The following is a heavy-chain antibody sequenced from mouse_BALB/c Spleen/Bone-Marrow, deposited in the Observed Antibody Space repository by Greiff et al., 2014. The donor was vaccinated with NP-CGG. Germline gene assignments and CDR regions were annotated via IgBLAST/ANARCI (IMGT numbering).Heavy chain of an antibody. CDR2: IDPAYGNT. J-gene: IGHJ4*01. CDR1: GFNIKDTY. CDR3: ARYGNYCYAMDY. Sequence: EVQLQQSGAELVKPGASVKLSCTASGFNIKDTYMHWVKQRPEQGLEWIGRIDPAYGNTKYDPKFQGKATITADTSSNTAYLQLSSLTSEDTAVYYCARYGNYCYAMDYWGQGTSVTVSS. V-gene: IGHV14-3*02. D-gene: IGHD2-1*01.